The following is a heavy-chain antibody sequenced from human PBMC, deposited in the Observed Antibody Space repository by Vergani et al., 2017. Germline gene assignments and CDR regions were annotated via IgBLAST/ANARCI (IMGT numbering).Heavy chain of an antibody. CDR2: IYWNDDK. CDR3: AQAHAVAGTEWFDP. J-gene: IGHJ5*02. CDR1: GFSLSTSGVG. V-gene: IGHV2-5*01. Sequence: QITLKESGPTLVKPTQTLTLTCTFSGFSLSTSGVGVGWIRQPPGKALEWLALIYWNDDKRYSPSLKSRLTITKDTSKNQVVLTMTNMDPVDTATYYCAQAHAVAGTEWFDPWGQGTLVTVSS. D-gene: IGHD6-19*01.